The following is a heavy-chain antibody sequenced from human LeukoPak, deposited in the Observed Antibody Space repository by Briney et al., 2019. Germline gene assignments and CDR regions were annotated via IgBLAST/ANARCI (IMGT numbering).Heavy chain of an antibody. Sequence: GGSLRLSCTASGFTFSDYFMSWIRQAPGKGLEWVAYINPGLNIVNYADSVKGRFSVSRDNAGSSLYLQMNSLRAEDTAVYFCTRDPRLCDYWGQGTLVTVSS. CDR3: TRDPRLCDY. V-gene: IGHV3-11*01. J-gene: IGHJ4*02. CDR1: GFTFSDYF. CDR2: INPGLNIV.